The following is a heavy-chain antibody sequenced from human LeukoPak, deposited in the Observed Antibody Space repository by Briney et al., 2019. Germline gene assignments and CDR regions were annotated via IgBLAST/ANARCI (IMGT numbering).Heavy chain of an antibody. J-gene: IGHJ4*02. CDR1: GFTFSSYS. Sequence: GGSLRLSCAASGFTFSSYSMNWVRQAPGKGLEWVSSISSSSSYIYYADSVKGRFTISRDNAKNSLYLQMNSLRAEDTALYYCAREKRVRGVHAFDYWGQGTLVTVSS. D-gene: IGHD3-10*01. CDR3: AREKRVRGVHAFDY. V-gene: IGHV3-21*04. CDR2: ISSSSSYI.